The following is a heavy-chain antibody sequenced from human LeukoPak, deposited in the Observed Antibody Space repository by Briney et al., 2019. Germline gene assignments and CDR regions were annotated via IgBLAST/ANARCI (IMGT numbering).Heavy chain of an antibody. J-gene: IGHJ4*02. CDR3: ARGIAVAGTIDY. Sequence: ASVKVSCKASGYTFTGYYMHWVRQAPGQGLEWMGWINPNSGGSNYAQKFQGRVTMTRGTSISTAYMELSRLRSDDTAVYYCARGIAVAGTIDYWGQGTLVTVSS. CDR1: GYTFTGYY. CDR2: INPNSGGS. D-gene: IGHD6-19*01. V-gene: IGHV1-2*02.